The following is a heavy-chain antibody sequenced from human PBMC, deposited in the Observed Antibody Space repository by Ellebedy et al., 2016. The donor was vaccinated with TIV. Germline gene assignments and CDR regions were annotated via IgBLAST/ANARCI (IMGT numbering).Heavy chain of an antibody. J-gene: IGHJ6*02. Sequence: MPSETLSLTCTVSGGSISSYYWSWIRQPPGKGLEWIGYIYYSGSTNYNPSLKSRVTISVDTSKNQFSLKLSSVTAADTAVYYCARDSLGVMAAGLGSYGMDVWGQGTTVTVSS. CDR2: IYYSGST. V-gene: IGHV4-59*01. CDR1: GGSISSYY. CDR3: ARDSLGVMAAGLGSYGMDV. D-gene: IGHD6-13*01.